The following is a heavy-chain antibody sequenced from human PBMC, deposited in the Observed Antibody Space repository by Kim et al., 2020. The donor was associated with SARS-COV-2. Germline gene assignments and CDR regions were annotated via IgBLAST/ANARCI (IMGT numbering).Heavy chain of an antibody. CDR1: GGSFSGYY. CDR2: INHSGST. Sequence: SETLSLTCAVYGGSFSGYYWSWIRQPPGKGLEWIGEINHSGSTNYNPSLKSRVTISVDTSKNQFSLKLSSVTAADTAVYYCAADYYDSSGYKFGLWGQGTLVTVSS. J-gene: IGHJ4*02. V-gene: IGHV4-34*01. D-gene: IGHD3-22*01. CDR3: AADYYDSSGYKFGL.